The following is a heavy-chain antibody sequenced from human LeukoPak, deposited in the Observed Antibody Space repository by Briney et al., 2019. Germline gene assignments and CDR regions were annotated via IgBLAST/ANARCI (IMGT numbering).Heavy chain of an antibody. V-gene: IGHV3-30*04. CDR3: ARVSYGSSWSDY. D-gene: IGHD6-13*01. CDR2: VSYDGSST. Sequence: GGSLRLSCAASGFTFSSYAMHWVRQTPGKGLEWVAVVSYDGSSTYYADSVKGRFTISRDNSKNTLYLQMNSLRSDDTAVYYCARVSYGSSWSDYWGQGTLVTVSS. J-gene: IGHJ4*02. CDR1: GFTFSSYA.